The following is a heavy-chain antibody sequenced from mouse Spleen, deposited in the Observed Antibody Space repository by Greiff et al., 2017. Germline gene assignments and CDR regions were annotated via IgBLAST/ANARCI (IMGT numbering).Heavy chain of an antibody. J-gene: IGHJ2*01. CDR2: IDPETGGT. Sequence: QVQLKQSGAELVRPGASVTLSCKASGYTFTDYEMHWVKQTPVHGLEWIGAIDPETGGTAYNQKFKGKAILTADNSSSTAYMELRSLTSEDSAVYYCTRETYFDYWGKGTTLTVSS. CDR1: GYTFTDYE. V-gene: IGHV1-15*01. CDR3: TRETYFDY.